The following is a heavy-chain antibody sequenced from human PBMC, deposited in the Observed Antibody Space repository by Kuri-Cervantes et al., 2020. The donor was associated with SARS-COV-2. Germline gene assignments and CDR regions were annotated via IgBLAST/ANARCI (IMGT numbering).Heavy chain of an antibody. CDR2: ISSNGGST. J-gene: IGHJ3*02. Sequence: GGSLRLSCAASGFTFSSYAMHWVRQAPGKGLEYVSAISSNGGSTYYADSVKGRFTISRDNSKNTLYLQMNSLRAEDTAVYYCARDPNDWAFDIWGQGTMVTVSS. D-gene: IGHD1-1*01. V-gene: IGHV3-64*02. CDR1: GFTFSSYA. CDR3: ARDPNDWAFDI.